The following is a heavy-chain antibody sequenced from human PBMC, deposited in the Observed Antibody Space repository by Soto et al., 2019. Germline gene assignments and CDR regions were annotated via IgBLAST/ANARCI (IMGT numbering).Heavy chain of an antibody. CDR1: GYTFTSYA. D-gene: IGHD5-18*01. J-gene: IGHJ4*02. V-gene: IGHV1-3*04. Sequence: ASVKVSCKASGYTFTSYAMHWVRQAPGQRLEWMGWVNTGSGNTKYSQMLQGRVTITRDTSASTAYLELSSLRSEDTAVYYCARWDTGYSYGLGYWGQGTLVTVSS. CDR2: VNTGSGNT. CDR3: ARWDTGYSYGLGY.